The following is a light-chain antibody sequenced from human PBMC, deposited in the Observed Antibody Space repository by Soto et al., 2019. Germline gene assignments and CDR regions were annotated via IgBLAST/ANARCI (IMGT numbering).Light chain of an antibody. J-gene: IGKJ1*01. V-gene: IGKV4-1*01. CDR1: QSVLYSSDNKNY. CDR2: WAS. Sequence: DIEMTQSPDSLAVSLGERATINCKSSQSVLYSSDNKNYLAWYQQKPGQPPKLLIYWASTRESGVPDRFRGSGSGTDFTLTISSLQAEDVAVYYCQQYYSAPRTFGQGTKVEIK. CDR3: QQYYSAPRT.